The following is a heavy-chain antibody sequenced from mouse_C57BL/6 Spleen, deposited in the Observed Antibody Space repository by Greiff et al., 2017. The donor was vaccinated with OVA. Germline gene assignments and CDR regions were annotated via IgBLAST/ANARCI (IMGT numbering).Heavy chain of an antibody. CDR3: ARVTAQATYAMDY. J-gene: IGHJ4*01. CDR2: ISDGGSYT. CDR1: GFTFSSYA. Sequence: EVKLMESGGGLVKPGGSLKLSCAASGFTFSSYAMSWVRQTPEKRLEWVATISDGGSYTYYPDNVKGRFTISRDNAKNNLYLQMSHLKSEDTAMYYCARVTAQATYAMDYWGQGTSVTVSS. V-gene: IGHV5-4*03. D-gene: IGHD3-2*02.